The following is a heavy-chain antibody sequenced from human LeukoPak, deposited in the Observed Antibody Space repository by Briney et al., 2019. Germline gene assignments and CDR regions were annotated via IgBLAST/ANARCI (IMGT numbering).Heavy chain of an antibody. Sequence: GGSLRLSCAASGFTFSMYWMSWVRQAPGKGPEWVANIKVDGSEIYYVDSVKGRFPISRDNAKNSLYLQMNSLRAEDTAVYYCTRDRQGPRLYEMDIWGQGTTVTVSS. D-gene: IGHD2-8*01. CDR2: IKVDGSEI. CDR1: GFTFSMYW. J-gene: IGHJ6*02. V-gene: IGHV3-7*01. CDR3: TRDRQGPRLYEMDI.